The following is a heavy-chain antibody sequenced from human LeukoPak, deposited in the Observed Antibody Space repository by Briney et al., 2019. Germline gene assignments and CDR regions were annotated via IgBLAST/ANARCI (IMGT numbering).Heavy chain of an antibody. CDR2: IYTSGST. V-gene: IGHV4-61*02. CDR1: GGSISSGSYY. D-gene: IGHD4-17*01. CDR3: ARDRSGDYGDYEYYFDY. Sequence: SQTLSLTCTVSGGSISSGSYYWSWIRQPAGKGLEWIGRIYTSGSTNYNPSLKSRGTISVDTSKNQFSLKLSSVTAADTAVYYCARDRSGDYGDYEYYFDYWGQGTLVTVSS. J-gene: IGHJ4*02.